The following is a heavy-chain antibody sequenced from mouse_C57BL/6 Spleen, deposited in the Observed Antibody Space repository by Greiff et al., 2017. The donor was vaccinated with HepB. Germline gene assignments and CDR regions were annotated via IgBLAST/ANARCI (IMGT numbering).Heavy chain of an antibody. V-gene: IGHV1-69*01. D-gene: IGHD1-1*01. CDR3: ARRDLSYYFDY. CDR1: GYTFTSYW. CDR2: IDPSDSYT. J-gene: IGHJ2*01. Sequence: QVQLQQPGAELVMPGASVKLSCKASGYTFTSYWMHWVKQRPGQGLEWIGEIDPSDSYTNYNQKFKGKSTLTVDKSSSTAYMQLSSLTSEDSAVYYCARRDLSYYFDYWGQGTTLTVSS.